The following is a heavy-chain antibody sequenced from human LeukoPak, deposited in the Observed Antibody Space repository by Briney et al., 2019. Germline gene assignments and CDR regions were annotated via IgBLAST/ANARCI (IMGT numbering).Heavy chain of an antibody. CDR1: GYTFTAYY. D-gene: IGHD4-11*01. CDR3: AREGSQDYSNYFNWFDP. Sequence: ASVKVSCKASGYTFTAYYIHWVRQAPGQGLEWMGRINPNSGDTNYAQKFQGRVTMTRDTSISTAYMELSRLRSEDTAVYYCAREGSQDYSNYFNWFDPWGQGTLVTVSS. CDR2: INPNSGDT. V-gene: IGHV1-2*06. J-gene: IGHJ5*02.